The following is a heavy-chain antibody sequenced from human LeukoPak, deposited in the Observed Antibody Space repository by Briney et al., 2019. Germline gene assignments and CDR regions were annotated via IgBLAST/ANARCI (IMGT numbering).Heavy chain of an antibody. CDR3: ARVLGSYAVDH. CDR2: INSDGSST. CDR1: GFTFSNYW. Sequence: GGSLRLSCAVSGFTFSNYWMHWVRQGPGKGLVWVSRINSDGSSTSYADSVKGRFTISRDNAKNSLYLQMNSLRAEDTAVYYCARVLGSYAVDHWGQGTLVTVSS. D-gene: IGHD3-16*01. V-gene: IGHV3-74*01. J-gene: IGHJ4*02.